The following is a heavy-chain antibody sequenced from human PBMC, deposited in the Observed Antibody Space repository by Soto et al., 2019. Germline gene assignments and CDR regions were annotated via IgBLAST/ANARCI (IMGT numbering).Heavy chain of an antibody. J-gene: IGHJ5*02. CDR2: FDPEDGET. CDR1: GYTLTELS. Sequence: VASVKVSCKVSGYTLTELSMHWVRQAPGKGLEWMGGFDPEDGETIYAQKFQGRVTMTEDTSTDTAYMELSSLRSEDTAVYYCATLLDAGRGWFDPWGQGTLVTVSS. CDR3: ATLLDAGRGWFDP. V-gene: IGHV1-24*01. D-gene: IGHD6-13*01.